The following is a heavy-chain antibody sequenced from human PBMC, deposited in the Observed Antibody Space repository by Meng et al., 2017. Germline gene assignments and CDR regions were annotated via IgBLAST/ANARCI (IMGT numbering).Heavy chain of an antibody. CDR3: AKDLTAAAGS. D-gene: IGHD6-13*01. V-gene: IGHV3-21*04. CDR2: SSSSGSYI. CDR1: GITFSRCS. Sequence: VEVAGVGGGLVKAGGSLRIPGSALGITFSRCSMKRVRQAPGKGLEWVSSSSSSGSYIYYADSVKGRFTISRDNAKNSLYLQMNSLRAEDTAVYYCAKDLTAAAGSWGQGTLVTVSS. J-gene: IGHJ4*02.